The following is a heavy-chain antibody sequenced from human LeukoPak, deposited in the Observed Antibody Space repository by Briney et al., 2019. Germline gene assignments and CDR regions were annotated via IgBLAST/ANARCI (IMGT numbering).Heavy chain of an antibody. V-gene: IGHV4-59*08. D-gene: IGHD3-10*01. Sequence: SETLSLTCTVSGGSISSYYWSWIRQPPGKGLEWIGYIYYSGSTNYNPSLKSRVTISVDTSKNQFSLKLSSVTAADTAVYYCARPKDYYGSGSNFFDYWGQGTLVTVSS. J-gene: IGHJ4*02. CDR2: IYYSGST. CDR1: GGSISSYY. CDR3: ARPKDYYGSGSNFFDY.